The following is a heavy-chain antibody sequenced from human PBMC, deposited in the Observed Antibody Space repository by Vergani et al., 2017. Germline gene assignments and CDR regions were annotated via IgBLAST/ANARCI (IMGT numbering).Heavy chain of an antibody. V-gene: IGHV3-30*02. CDR1: GFTLNTYG. J-gene: IGHJ6*02. CDR2: IRYDGSSE. Sequence: QVQILQSGGGVVQPGGSLRLSCTLSGFTLNTYGIHWVRQAPGKGLEWVSFIRYDGSSEYYGDSVKGRFTISRDKSQNTVNLQMKSLRTGDTAVYFCANSVIAGNVGVAYFGMDVWGRGTTVTVSS. D-gene: IGHD2/OR15-2a*01. CDR3: ANSVIAGNVGVAYFGMDV.